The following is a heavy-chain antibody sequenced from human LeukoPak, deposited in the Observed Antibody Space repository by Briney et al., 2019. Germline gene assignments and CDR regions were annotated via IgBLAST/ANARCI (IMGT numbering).Heavy chain of an antibody. CDR2: TSGSGVNS. J-gene: IGHJ6*02. CDR1: GFTLRSYD. D-gene: IGHD3-10*01. V-gene: IGHV3-23*01. CDR3: AKVPFSDYGSGRPPFMDV. Sequence: GGSLRLSCAASGFTLRSYDMSWVRQAPGKGLEWVAATSGSGVNSYYADSVRGRFTISRDNSQNTLYLQMDSLRAEDTAIHYCAKVPFSDYGSGRPPFMDVWGQGTTVAVSS.